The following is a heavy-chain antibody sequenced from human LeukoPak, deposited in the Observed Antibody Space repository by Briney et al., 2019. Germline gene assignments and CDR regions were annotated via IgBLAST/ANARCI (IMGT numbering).Heavy chain of an antibody. J-gene: IGHJ4*02. V-gene: IGHV3-48*01. Sequence: PGGSLRLSCAASGFTFSSYSMNWVRQAPGKGLEWVSYISSSSSTIYYADSVKGRFTISRDNAKNSLYLQMNSLRAEDTAVYYCARGSMFSGSYYLGPHFDYWGQGTLVTVSS. D-gene: IGHD1-26*01. CDR2: ISSSSSTI. CDR1: GFTFSSYS. CDR3: ARGSMFSGSYYLGPHFDY.